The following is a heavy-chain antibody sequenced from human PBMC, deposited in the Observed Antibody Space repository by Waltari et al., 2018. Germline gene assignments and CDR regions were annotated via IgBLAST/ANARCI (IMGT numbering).Heavy chain of an antibody. V-gene: IGHV3-15*01. J-gene: IGHJ5*02. CDR1: GFSFTKTW. CDR2: IKSKSDGETT. Sequence: EVQLVESGGGLVQPGGSLRLSCAASGFSFTKTWLSWGREAPGKGLEWVGRIKSKSDGETTDYSAPVKGRFTISRDDSKTTLYLQMNSLKTEDTAVYFCTALKSWGQGALVIVSS. CDR3: TALKS.